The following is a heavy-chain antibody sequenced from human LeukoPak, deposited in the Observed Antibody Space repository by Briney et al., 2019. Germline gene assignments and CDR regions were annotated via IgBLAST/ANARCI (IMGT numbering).Heavy chain of an antibody. J-gene: IGHJ4*02. CDR2: IKQDGTEK. Sequence: QPGGSLRLSCAASGFTFSNYWMTWVRQAPGKGLEWVANIKQDGTEKHYVDSVKGRFTISRDNAENSLYLQMNSLRAEDTAVYYCTRDTGCPGGTCYSFYDYWGQGTLVTVSS. V-gene: IGHV3-7*01. CDR1: GFTFSNYW. CDR3: TRDTGCPGGTCYSFYDY. D-gene: IGHD2-15*01.